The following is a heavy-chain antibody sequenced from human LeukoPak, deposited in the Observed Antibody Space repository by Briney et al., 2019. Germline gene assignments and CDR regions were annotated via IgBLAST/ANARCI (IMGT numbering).Heavy chain of an antibody. CDR3: ARLPPTESSGWGRPFDY. CDR1: GGSISSSSYF. J-gene: IGHJ4*02. CDR2: VYDSGST. Sequence: SETLSLTCTVSGGSISSSSYFWGWIRQPPGKGLEWIGSVYDSGSTYYNPSLKSRVTISVDTSKNQFSLKLSSVTAADTAVFYCARLPPTESSGWGRPFDYWGQGTLVTLSA. D-gene: IGHD6-19*01. V-gene: IGHV4-39*01.